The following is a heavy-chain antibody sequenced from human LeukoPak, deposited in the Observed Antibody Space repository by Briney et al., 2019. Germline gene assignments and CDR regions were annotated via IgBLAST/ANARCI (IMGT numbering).Heavy chain of an antibody. D-gene: IGHD2-2*01. CDR1: RFTFGSYA. J-gene: IGHJ4*02. CDR2: ISGSGGST. Sequence: GGSLRLSCAASRFTFGSYAMSWVRQAPGKGLEWVSAISGSGGSTYYADSVKGRFTISRDNSKNTLYLQMNSLSAEDTAVYYCAKEPDAIVVVPAATDYWGQGTLVTVSS. V-gene: IGHV3-23*01. CDR3: AKEPDAIVVVPAATDY.